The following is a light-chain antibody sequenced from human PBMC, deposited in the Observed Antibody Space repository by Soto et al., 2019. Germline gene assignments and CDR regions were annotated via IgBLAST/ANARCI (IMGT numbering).Light chain of an antibody. Sequence: EIVLTQSPVNLSLSPGDRATLSCRTSQSVSSSYLAWYQQKPGQAPRLLIYGASRRATGIPDRFSGSGSGPDFTLTISRLEPEDFAVYFCQQYASSSYPFGQGTKLEIK. CDR1: QSVSSSY. J-gene: IGKJ2*01. V-gene: IGKV3-20*01. CDR2: GAS. CDR3: QQYASSSYP.